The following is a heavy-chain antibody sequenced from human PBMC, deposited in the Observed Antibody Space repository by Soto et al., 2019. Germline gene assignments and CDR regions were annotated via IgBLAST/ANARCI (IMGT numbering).Heavy chain of an antibody. V-gene: IGHV3-23*01. CDR1: GLIFSDYA. D-gene: IGHD1-26*01. CDR3: AKDRFGIVGPVDY. CDR2: ISGSGDKT. Sequence: GGSLRLSCAASGLIFSDYAMSWVRQAPGKGLECVACISGSGDKTFYADSVKGRFTISRDNSKNTVSLLMNSLRVDDTAVYFCAKDRFGIVGPVDYWGPGTLVTVPS. J-gene: IGHJ4*02.